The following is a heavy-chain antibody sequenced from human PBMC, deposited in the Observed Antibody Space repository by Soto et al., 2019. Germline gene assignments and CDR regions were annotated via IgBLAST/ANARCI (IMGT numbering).Heavy chain of an antibody. CDR1: GDSLSSGGHY. V-gene: IGHV4-31*03. D-gene: IGHD3-9*01. CDR3: ARVDHRGYFAILTDY. CDR2: IYDSVNT. J-gene: IGHJ4*02. Sequence: QVQLQESGPGLVKPSQTLSLTCTVSGDSLSSGGHYWSWIRQHPGKGLEWIGHIYDSVNTYYSPSLRSRLTISADMSKNQFSLNLRSVTAADTAVYYCARVDHRGYFAILTDYWGQGTLVTVSS.